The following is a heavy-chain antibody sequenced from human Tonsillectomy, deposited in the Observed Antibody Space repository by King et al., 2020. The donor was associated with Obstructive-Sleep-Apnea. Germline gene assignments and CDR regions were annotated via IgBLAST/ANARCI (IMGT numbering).Heavy chain of an antibody. V-gene: IGHV3-21*06. Sequence: VQLVESGGGLVQPGGSLRLSCAASGFNFNNYNINWVRQAPGKGLEWISCISTGRSHIAYADSGKGRFTISRDNAKSSVYLQTRSLRGEETAIYYCAGDGLAVGGKLDQRARVGLRFYLHYGMDVWGQGTAVTVSS. J-gene: IGHJ6*02. CDR2: ISTGRSHI. D-gene: IGHD1-1*01. CDR1: GFNFNNYN. CDR3: AGDGLAVGGKLDQRARVGLRFYLHYGMDV.